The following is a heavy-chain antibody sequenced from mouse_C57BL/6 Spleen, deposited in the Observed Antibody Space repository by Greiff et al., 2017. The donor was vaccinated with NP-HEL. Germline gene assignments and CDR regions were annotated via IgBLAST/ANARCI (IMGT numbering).Heavy chain of an antibody. CDR2: ISSGGDYI. D-gene: IGHD2-3*01. CDR3: TRDGGCNYAMDY. J-gene: IGHJ4*01. V-gene: IGHV5-9-1*02. Sequence: EVKVVESGEGLVKPGGSLKLSCAASGFTFSSYAMSWVRQTPEKRLEWVAYISSGGDYIYYADTVKGRFTIARDNARNTLYLQMSSLKSEDTAMYYCTRDGGCNYAMDYWGQGTSVTVSS. CDR1: GFTFSSYA.